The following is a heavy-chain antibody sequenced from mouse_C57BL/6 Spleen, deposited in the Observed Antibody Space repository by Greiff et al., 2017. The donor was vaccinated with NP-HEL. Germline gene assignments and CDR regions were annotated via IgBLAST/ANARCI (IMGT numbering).Heavy chain of an antibody. Sequence: EVKLVESGGGLVKPGGSLKLSCAASGFTFSDYGMHWVRQAPEQGLEWVAYISSGSSTIYYADTVKGRFTISRDNAKNTLFLQMTSLRSEDTAMYFCARWYRYAMDYWGQRTSVTVSS. D-gene: IGHD1-1*02. J-gene: IGHJ4*01. V-gene: IGHV5-17*01. CDR3: ARWYRYAMDY. CDR2: ISSGSSTI. CDR1: GFTFSDYG.